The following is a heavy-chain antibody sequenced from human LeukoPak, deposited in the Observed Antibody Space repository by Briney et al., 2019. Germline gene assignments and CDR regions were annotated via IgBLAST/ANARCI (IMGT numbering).Heavy chain of an antibody. Sequence: GGSLRLSCAASGFTFSSYAMNWVRQAPGKGLEWVSSISRGSDHIFYADSMKGRFTISRDNAKNSLYLQMNSLGAEDTAVYYCARQTGESTNFDNWGQGTLVTVSS. J-gene: IGHJ4*02. D-gene: IGHD2-2*01. V-gene: IGHV3-21*01. CDR1: GFTFSSYA. CDR3: ARQTGESTNFDN. CDR2: ISRGSDHI.